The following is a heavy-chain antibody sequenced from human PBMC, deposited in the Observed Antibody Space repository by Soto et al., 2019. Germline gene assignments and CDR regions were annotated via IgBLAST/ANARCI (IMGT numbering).Heavy chain of an antibody. Sequence: QVQLVQSGAEVKKPGSSVRVSCKTSGGFGINTITWVRQAPGQGLEWMGGVIPIYGTTKYGQNFQGRVPNSADESTSTAYMERSSLTSQDTAVYFCANGHDERNDYHDLDGWGQGTTGTVSS. J-gene: IGHJ6*03. CDR3: ANGHDERNDYHDLDG. D-gene: IGHD5-12*01. CDR2: VIPIYGTT. V-gene: IGHV1-69*01. CDR1: GGFGINT.